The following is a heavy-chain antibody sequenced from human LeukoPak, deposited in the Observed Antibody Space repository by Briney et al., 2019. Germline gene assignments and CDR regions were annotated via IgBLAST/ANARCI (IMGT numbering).Heavy chain of an antibody. CDR1: GFTFSSYA. J-gene: IGHJ4*02. Sequence: PGGSLRLSCAASGFTFSSYAMHWVRQAPGKGLEWVAVISYDGSNKYYADSVKGRFTISRDNSKNTLYLQMNSLRAEDTAVYYCARPMIAAQPDYWGQGTLVTVSS. CDR2: ISYDGSNK. V-gene: IGHV3-30-3*01. CDR3: ARPMIAAQPDY. D-gene: IGHD3-22*01.